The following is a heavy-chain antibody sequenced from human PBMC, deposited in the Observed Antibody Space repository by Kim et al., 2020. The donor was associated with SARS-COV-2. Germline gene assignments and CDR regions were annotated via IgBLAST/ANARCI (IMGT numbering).Heavy chain of an antibody. V-gene: IGHV3-30*18. CDR1: GFTFSSYG. Sequence: GGSLRLSCAASGFTFSSYGMHWVRQAPGKGLEWVAVISYDGSNKYYADSVKGRFTISRDNSKNTLYLQMNSLRAEDTAVYYCAKRLWFGDSKAPFDYWG. D-gene: IGHD3-10*01. CDR2: ISYDGSNK. J-gene: IGHJ4*01. CDR3: AKRLWFGDSKAPFDY.